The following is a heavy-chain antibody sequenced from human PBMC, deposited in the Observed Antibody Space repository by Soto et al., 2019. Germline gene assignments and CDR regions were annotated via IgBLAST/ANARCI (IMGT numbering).Heavy chain of an antibody. CDR2: ISPSGGST. Sequence: QVQLVQSGAEVQKPGASVKVSCKASGYTFTDYYMHWVRQAPGQGLEWMGIISPSGGSTYAQKFQGRVTVTTDTSTSTVYMELSGLRSEDTAVYYCARDGSSDWLTWFDPWGQGTLVTVSS. D-gene: IGHD6-19*01. V-gene: IGHV1-46*01. CDR3: ARDGSSDWLTWFDP. CDR1: GYTFTDYY. J-gene: IGHJ5*02.